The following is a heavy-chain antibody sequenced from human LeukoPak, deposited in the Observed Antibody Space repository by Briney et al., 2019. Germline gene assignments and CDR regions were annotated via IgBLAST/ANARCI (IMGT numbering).Heavy chain of an antibody. J-gene: IGHJ4*02. CDR1: GFPFSSYV. D-gene: IGHD6-13*01. Sequence: GGSLRLSCAASGFPFSSYVMSWVRQAPGKGLEWVSGISSNGGSTFYADSVKGRFTISRDNSKDTLYLQMNSLRAEDTAVYYCAKAAGSGGSWYVVFDYWGQGTLVTVSS. CDR2: ISSNGGST. CDR3: AKAAGSGGSWYVVFDY. V-gene: IGHV3-23*01.